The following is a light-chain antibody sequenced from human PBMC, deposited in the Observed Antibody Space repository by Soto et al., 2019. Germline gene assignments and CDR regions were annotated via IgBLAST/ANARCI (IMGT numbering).Light chain of an antibody. V-gene: IGKV1-39*01. J-gene: IGKJ2*01. CDR3: QQTYSPPYS. Sequence: DIQMTQSPNSLAASVGDRVTITCRASQSIVTYLNWYQQKPGTAPNLLVYAASSLQRGVPSRFSVSGSGTDFTLTISTLQPEDFATYYCQQTYSPPYSIGQGTKLEI. CDR1: QSIVTY. CDR2: AAS.